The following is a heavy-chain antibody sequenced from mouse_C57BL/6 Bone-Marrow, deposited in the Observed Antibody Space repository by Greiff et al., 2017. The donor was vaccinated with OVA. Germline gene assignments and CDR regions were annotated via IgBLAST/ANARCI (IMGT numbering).Heavy chain of an antibody. Sequence: EVKLVESGGDLVKPGGSLKLSCAASGFTFSSYGMSWVRQTPDKRLEWVATISSGGSYTYYPDSVKGRFTISRDNAKNTLYLQMSSLKSEDTAMYYCARVPVAYWGQGTLVTVSA. V-gene: IGHV5-6*02. J-gene: IGHJ3*01. CDR2: ISSGGSYT. CDR1: GFTFSSYG. CDR3: ARVPVAY.